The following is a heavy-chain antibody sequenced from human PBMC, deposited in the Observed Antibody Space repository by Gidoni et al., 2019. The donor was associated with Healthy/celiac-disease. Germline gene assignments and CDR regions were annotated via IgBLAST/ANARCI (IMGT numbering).Heavy chain of an antibody. V-gene: IGHV4-59*01. D-gene: IGHD5-18*01. CDR3: AATNVDTAMVTWGMDV. CDR2: IYYSGST. J-gene: IGHJ6*02. Sequence: QVQLQESGPGLVKPSETLSLTCTVSGGSISSYYWSWIRQPPGKGLEWIGYIYYSGSTNYNPSLKSRVTISVDTPKNQFSLKLSSVTAADTAVYYCAATNVDTAMVTWGMDVWGQGTTVTVSS. CDR1: GGSISSYY.